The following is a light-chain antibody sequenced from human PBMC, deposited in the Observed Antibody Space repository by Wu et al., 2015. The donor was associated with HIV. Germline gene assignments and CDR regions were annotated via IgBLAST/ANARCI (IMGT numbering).Light chain of an antibody. V-gene: IGKV3-15*01. CDR1: QTISSS. CDR3: QQYDNWVT. J-gene: IGKJ1*01. CDR2: GAS. Sequence: EIVMTQSPATLSVSPGERATLSCRASQTISSSLAWYQQTPGQAPRLLIYGASTRATGIPARFSGSGSGTEFTLTISSIQSEDFAVYYCQQYDNWVTFGQGTRVEI.